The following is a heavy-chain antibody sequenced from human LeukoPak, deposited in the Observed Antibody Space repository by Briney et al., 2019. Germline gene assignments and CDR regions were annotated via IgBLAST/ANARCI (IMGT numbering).Heavy chain of an antibody. CDR2: LDPKDGKA. CDR3: ATGIFCATTTCPGYGNYYYFMDV. CDR1: GFTLSELS. Sequence: ASVKVSGKVAGFTLSELSMHWVRQAPGKGLEWGGGLDPKDGKAVYAERFRGRVLLTDDRPSNTAYMDLSSLGADDTAVYYCATGIFCATTTCPGYGNYYYFMDVWGEGTTVTV. V-gene: IGHV1-24*01. J-gene: IGHJ6*03. D-gene: IGHD3-3*02.